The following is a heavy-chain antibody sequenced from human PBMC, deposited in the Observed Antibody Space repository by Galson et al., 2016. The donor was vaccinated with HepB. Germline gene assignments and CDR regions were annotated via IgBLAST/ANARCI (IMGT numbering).Heavy chain of an antibody. CDR2: INPSGGST. D-gene: IGHD3-3*01. J-gene: IGHJ6*02. CDR3: ARGPSREWLLYYYYYYGMDV. V-gene: IGHV1-46*01. CDR1: GYTFTSYY. Sequence: SVKVSCKASGYTFTSYYMHWVRQAPGQGLEWMGIINPSGGSTSYAQKFQGRVTMTRDTTTRTVYMELSSRRSEDPAVYYCARGPSREWLLYYYYYYGMDVWGQGTTVTVSS.